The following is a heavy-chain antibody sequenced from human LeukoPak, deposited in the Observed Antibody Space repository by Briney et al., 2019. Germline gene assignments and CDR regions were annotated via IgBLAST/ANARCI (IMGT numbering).Heavy chain of an antibody. CDR3: ARRTEWFADY. CDR2: MTSDSNTI. D-gene: IGHD3-3*01. CDR1: GFNFNVYS. V-gene: IGHV3-48*01. Sequence: PGGSLRLSCAASGFNFNVYSMNCVRQAPGKGLEWISYMTSDSNTIYYADSVRGRFTISRDNAKKSVYLELSNLRADDTAMYYCARRTEWFADYWGQGTLVTVSS. J-gene: IGHJ4*02.